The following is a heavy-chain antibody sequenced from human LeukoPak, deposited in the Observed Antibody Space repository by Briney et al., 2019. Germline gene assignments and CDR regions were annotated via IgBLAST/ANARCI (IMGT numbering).Heavy chain of an antibody. CDR1: GFTFSYYA. J-gene: IGHJ6*02. D-gene: IGHD6-19*01. CDR3: ARADGAVAGPGGPIYSYYYGMDV. Sequence: GGSLRLSCAASGFTFSYYAMHWVRQAPGMGLEWVAIISYDGTNKYYADSVKGRFTISRHNSKDTLYLQMNSLRAGDTAVYYCARADGAVAGPGGPIYSYYYGMDVWGQGTTVTVSS. V-gene: IGHV3-30-3*01. CDR2: ISYDGTNK.